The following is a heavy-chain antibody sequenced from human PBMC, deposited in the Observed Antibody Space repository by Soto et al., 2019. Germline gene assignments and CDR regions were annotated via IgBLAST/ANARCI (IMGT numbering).Heavy chain of an antibody. CDR3: GREWGWGSSTSRDIGYYYYYYGMDV. CDR2: TNPNSGGT. J-gene: IGHJ6*02. D-gene: IGHD2-2*01. CDR1: GYTFTGYY. Sequence: ASVKVSCKASGYTFTGYYMHWVRQAPGQGLEWMGWTNPNSGGTNYAQKFQGRVTMTRDTSISTAYMELSRLRSDDTAVYYWGREWGWGSSTSRDIGYYYYYYGMDVWGQGTTVTVSS. V-gene: IGHV1-2*02.